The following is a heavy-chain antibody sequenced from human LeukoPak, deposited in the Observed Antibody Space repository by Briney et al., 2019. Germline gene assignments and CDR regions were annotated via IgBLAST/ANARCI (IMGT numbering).Heavy chain of an antibody. CDR3: AKEHGVSLPNFDWLSAFDY. J-gene: IGHJ4*02. V-gene: IGHV3-23*01. CDR2: ISGSGGST. CDR1: GFTFSSYA. D-gene: IGHD3-9*01. Sequence: GGSLRLSCAASGFTFSSYAMSWVRQAPGKGLEWVSAISGSGGSTYYADSEKGRFTISRDNSKNTLYLQMNSLRAEDTAVYYCAKEHGVSLPNFDWLSAFDYWGQGTLVTVSS.